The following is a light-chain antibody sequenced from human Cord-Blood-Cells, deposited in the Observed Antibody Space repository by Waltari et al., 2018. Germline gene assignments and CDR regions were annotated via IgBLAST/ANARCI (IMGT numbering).Light chain of an antibody. CDR3: CSYAGSYTVV. CDR1: SSDVGGYNS. J-gene: IGLJ2*01. V-gene: IGLV2-11*01. CDR2: DVS. Sequence: QSALTQPRSVSGSPGQSVTISCTGTSSDVGGYNSVSWYQKHPGKAPKLVIYDVSKRPSGVPDRFSVSKSGNAASMTIAGRQAEDEADYYCCSYAGSYTVVFGGGTKLTVL.